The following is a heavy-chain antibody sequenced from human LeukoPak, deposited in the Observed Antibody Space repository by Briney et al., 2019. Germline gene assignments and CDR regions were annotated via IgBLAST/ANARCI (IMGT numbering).Heavy chain of an antibody. J-gene: IGHJ4*02. CDR1: GGSISSYY. V-gene: IGHV4-4*07. D-gene: IGHD3-22*01. Sequence: SETLSLTCTVSGGSISSYYWSWIRQPAGKGLEWIGRIYTSGSTNYNPSLKSRVTMSVDTSKNQFSLKLSSVTAADTAVYYCARHAAFDYYDSSGYYLYYFDYWGQGTLVTVSS. CDR2: IYTSGST. CDR3: ARHAAFDYYDSSGYYLYYFDY.